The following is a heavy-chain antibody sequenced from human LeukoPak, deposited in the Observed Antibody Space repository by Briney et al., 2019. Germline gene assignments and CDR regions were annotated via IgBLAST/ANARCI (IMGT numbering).Heavy chain of an antibody. V-gene: IGHV3-66*03. CDR3: ARDLGIAAAGTWVDY. J-gene: IGHJ4*02. D-gene: IGHD6-13*01. Sequence: GGSLRLSCAASGFTVSSKYMSWVRQAPGKGLEWVSVIYSSGYTQYADSVKGRFTISRDNSKNTLYLQMNSLRPEDTAVYYCARDLGIAAAGTWVDYWGQGTLVTVSS. CDR1: GFTVSSKY. CDR2: IYSSGYT.